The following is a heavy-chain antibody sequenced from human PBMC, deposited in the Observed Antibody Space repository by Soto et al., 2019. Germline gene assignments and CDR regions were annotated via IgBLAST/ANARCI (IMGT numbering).Heavy chain of an antibody. CDR1: GFTFSSYG. J-gene: IGHJ4*02. V-gene: IGHV3-33*01. Sequence: GGSLRLSCAASGFTFSSYGMHWVRQAPGKGLEWVAVIWYDGSNKYYADSVKGRFTISRDNSKNTLYLQMNSLRAEDTAVYYCARDIVATIAYYFDYWGQGTLVTVSS. D-gene: IGHD5-12*01. CDR3: ARDIVATIAYYFDY. CDR2: IWYDGSNK.